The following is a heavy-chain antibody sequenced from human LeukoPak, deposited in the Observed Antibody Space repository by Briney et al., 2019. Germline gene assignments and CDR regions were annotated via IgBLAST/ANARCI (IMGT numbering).Heavy chain of an antibody. J-gene: IGHJ4*02. CDR2: INPNSGGT. CDR3: AREVVTMVRGVSGPFDY. V-gene: IGHV1-2*02. D-gene: IGHD3-10*01. CDR1: GYTFTGYY. Sequence: ASVKVSCKASGYTFTGYYMHWVRQAPGQGLEWMGSINPNSGGTNYAQKFQGRVTMTRDTSISTAYMELSRLRSDDTAVYYCAREVVTMVRGVSGPFDYWGQGTLVTVSS.